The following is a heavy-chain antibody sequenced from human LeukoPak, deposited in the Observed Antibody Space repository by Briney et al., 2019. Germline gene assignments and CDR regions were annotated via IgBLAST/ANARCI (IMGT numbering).Heavy chain of an antibody. CDR3: ARDHGGRAFDL. V-gene: IGHV3-7*01. Sequence: GGSLRLSCAVSGFTLKTFWMSWVRQAPGKGLQWVANIKQDGSEKYYVDSVRGRFTISRDNAKNSIYLQINSLRAGDSAVYYCARDHGGRAFDLWGHGTMVTASS. D-gene: IGHD3-16*01. J-gene: IGHJ3*01. CDR1: GFTLKTFW. CDR2: IKQDGSEK.